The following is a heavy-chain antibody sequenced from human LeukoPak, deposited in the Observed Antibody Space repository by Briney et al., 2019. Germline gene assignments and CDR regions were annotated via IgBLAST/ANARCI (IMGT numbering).Heavy chain of an antibody. D-gene: IGHD6-19*01. Sequence: PGGSLRLSCAASEFTLTNYAMSWVRQAPGKGLEWVSGISSSGTSTDYTDSVKGRFTISRDNSKNTLYLQMNSLRAEDTAIYYCAAQQSQWLVRGAWFDPWGQGTLVTVSS. CDR2: ISSSGTST. J-gene: IGHJ5*02. CDR3: AAQQSQWLVRGAWFDP. V-gene: IGHV3-23*01. CDR1: EFTLTNYA.